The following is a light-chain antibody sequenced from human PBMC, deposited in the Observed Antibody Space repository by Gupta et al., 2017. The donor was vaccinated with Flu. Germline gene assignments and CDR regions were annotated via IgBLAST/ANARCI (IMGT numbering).Light chain of an antibody. CDR2: GAS. CDR3: QQSSSFPIT. J-gene: IGKJ5*01. V-gene: IGKV1-12*01. CDR1: QDISTW. Sequence: GDKVTITCRASQDISTWLDWYQQTPGKAPKVLIYGASALQIWVPSRFSGSGSGTDFTLTISNLQPEDFGVYYCQQSSSFPITFGQGTRLEIK.